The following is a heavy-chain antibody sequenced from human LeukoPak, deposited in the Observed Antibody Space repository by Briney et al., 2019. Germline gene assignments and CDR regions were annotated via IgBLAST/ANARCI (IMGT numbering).Heavy chain of an antibody. J-gene: IGHJ4*02. V-gene: IGHV3-23*01. CDR2: ISGTGGRT. Sequence: PSETLSLTCTVSGGSVSSGSYYWSWIRQPPGKGLECVSVISGTGGRTYYADSVKGRFTISRDNSKNTLYLQMNSLRAEDTAVYYCAKGHTDYGTGFDLWGQGTLVTVSS. CDR1: GGSVSSGSYY. D-gene: IGHD4-17*01. CDR3: AKGHTDYGTGFDL.